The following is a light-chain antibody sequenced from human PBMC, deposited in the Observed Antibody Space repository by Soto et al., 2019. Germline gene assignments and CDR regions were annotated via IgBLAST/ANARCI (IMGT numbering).Light chain of an antibody. V-gene: IGKV4-1*01. CDR2: WAS. J-gene: IGKJ2*01. CDR1: QSVLYSSNNKNY. Sequence: DIVMTQSPDSLAVSLGERATINCKSSQSVLYSSNNKNYLAWYQQRPGQPPKLLIYWASTRESGVPDRFSGSGSGTDFTLTITSLQAEDVAVYYGQHYESTPPTFGQGTKLEIK. CDR3: QHYESTPPT.